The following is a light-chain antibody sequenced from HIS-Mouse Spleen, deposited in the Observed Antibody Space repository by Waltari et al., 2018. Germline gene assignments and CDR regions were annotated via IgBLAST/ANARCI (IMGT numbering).Light chain of an antibody. Sequence: DIVLTQSPGTLSLSPGERATLSCRASPSVTSSYLAWYQQKPGPAPRLLIYGASSRATGIPDRFSGSGSGTDFTLTISRLEPEDFAVYYCQQYGSSPPWTFGQGTKVEIK. CDR2: GAS. CDR3: QQYGSSPPWT. J-gene: IGKJ1*01. CDR1: PSVTSSY. V-gene: IGKV3-20*01.